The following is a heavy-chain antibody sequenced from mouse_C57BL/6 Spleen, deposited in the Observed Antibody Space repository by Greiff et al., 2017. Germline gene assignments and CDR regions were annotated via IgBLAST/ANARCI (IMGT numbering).Heavy chain of an antibody. CDR1: GYAFSSYW. D-gene: IGHD1-1*01. CDR2: IYPGDGDT. V-gene: IGHV1-80*01. CDR3: ARERYYGSSYLYAMDY. Sequence: VQLVESGAELVKPGASVKISCKASGYAFSSYWMNWVKQRPGKGLEWIGQIYPGDGDTNYNGKFKGKATLTADKSSSTAYMQLSSLTSEDSAVYFCARERYYGSSYLYAMDYWGQGTSVTVSS. J-gene: IGHJ4*01.